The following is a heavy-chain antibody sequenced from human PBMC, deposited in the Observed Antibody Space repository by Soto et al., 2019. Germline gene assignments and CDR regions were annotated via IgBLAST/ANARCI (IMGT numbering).Heavy chain of an antibody. CDR3: ARYLKAPGGGIGY. CDR2: IIPILGIA. D-gene: IGHD3-16*01. V-gene: IGHV1-69*02. J-gene: IGHJ4*02. CDR1: GGTFSSYT. Sequence: QVQLVQSGAEVKKPGSSVKVSCKASGGTFSSYTISWVRQAPGQGLEWMGRIIPILGIANNAQKFQGRVMITEDKPTSTANMELSSLRSEDTAVYYCARYLKAPGGGIGYWGQGTLVTVSS.